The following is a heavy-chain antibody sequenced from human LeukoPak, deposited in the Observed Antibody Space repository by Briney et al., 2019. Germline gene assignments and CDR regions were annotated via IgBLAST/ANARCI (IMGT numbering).Heavy chain of an antibody. CDR1: GGTFSSYA. CDR3: ARSPLGYCSSTSCPFWYYYYYMDV. Sequence: GASVKVSCKASGGTFSSYAISWVRQAPGQGLEWMGGIIPIFGTANYAQEFQGRVTITRDTSASTAYMELSSLRSEDMAVYYCARSPLGYCSSTSCPFWYYYYYMDVWGKGTTVTVSS. D-gene: IGHD2-2*01. J-gene: IGHJ6*03. V-gene: IGHV1-69*05. CDR2: IIPIFGTA.